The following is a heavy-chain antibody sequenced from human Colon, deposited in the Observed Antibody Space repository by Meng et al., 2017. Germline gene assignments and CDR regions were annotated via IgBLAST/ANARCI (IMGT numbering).Heavy chain of an antibody. V-gene: IGHV3-23*01. Sequence: GESLKISCAASGFTFSSYAMGWVRQAPGKGLEWVSAISGSGGSTYYADSVKGRFTISSDNSKNTLYLQMNSLRAEDTAVYYCAKDPNYDSWSGYYPMPGYWGQGTMVTVSS. CDR1: GFTFSSYA. CDR3: AKDPNYDSWSGYYPMPGY. J-gene: IGHJ4*02. D-gene: IGHD3-3*01. CDR2: ISGSGGST.